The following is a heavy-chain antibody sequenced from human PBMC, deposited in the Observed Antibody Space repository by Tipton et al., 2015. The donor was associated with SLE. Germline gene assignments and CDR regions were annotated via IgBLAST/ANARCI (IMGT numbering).Heavy chain of an antibody. Sequence: LRLSCSVSGHSISSGFYWGWIRQSPGKGLEWIGNFYHSGSTYYNPSLKSRVTISVDTSKNQFSLKLTSVTAADTAVYYCARDPKYWGQGTLVIVSS. J-gene: IGHJ4*02. CDR3: ARDPKY. V-gene: IGHV4-38-2*02. CDR1: GHSISSGFY. CDR2: FYHSGST.